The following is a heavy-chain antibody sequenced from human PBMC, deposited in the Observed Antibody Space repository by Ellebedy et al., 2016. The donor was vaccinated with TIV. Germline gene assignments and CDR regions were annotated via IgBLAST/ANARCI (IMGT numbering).Heavy chain of an antibody. J-gene: IGHJ3*01. D-gene: IGHD6-6*01. CDR1: GFAFGHYW. V-gene: IGHV3-74*01. CDR3: ARARSRPGAFDV. Sequence: GGSLRLXCAASGFAFGHYWMHWVRQAPGKGLVWVSRLSSDHKVAGYADSVKGRFTISRDNARNTLYLQMDSLRAEDTAVYYCARARSRPGAFDVWGHGTVLTVSS. CDR2: LSSDHKVA.